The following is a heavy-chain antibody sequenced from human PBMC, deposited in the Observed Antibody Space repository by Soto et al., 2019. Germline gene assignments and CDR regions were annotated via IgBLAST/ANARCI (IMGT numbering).Heavy chain of an antibody. V-gene: IGHV1-3*01. CDR2: INAGNGNT. CDR3: SRGYSRYDPFEY. J-gene: IGHJ4*02. Sequence: GASVKVSCKASGYTFTSYAMHWVRQAPGQRLEWMGWINAGNGNTKYSQKFQGRVTITRDTSASTAYMELSSLRSEDTAVYYCSRGYSRYDPFEYWGQGTLVNVSS. D-gene: IGHD5-12*01. CDR1: GYTFTSYA.